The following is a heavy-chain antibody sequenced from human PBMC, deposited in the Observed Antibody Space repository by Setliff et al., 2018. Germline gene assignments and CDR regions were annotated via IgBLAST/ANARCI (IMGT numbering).Heavy chain of an antibody. D-gene: IGHD2-8*02. CDR1: GDSISSGYY. V-gene: IGHV4-38-2*02. CDR2: VHHSGRI. Sequence: PSETLSLTCTVSGDSISSGYYWGWIRQTPGKGPEWIGSVHHSGRIYYKASLQSRVTISLDTSKNQFSLKLSSVTAADTALYYCTVYNTGSSKDHYWGQGTPVTVSS. CDR3: TVYNTGSSKDHY. J-gene: IGHJ4*02.